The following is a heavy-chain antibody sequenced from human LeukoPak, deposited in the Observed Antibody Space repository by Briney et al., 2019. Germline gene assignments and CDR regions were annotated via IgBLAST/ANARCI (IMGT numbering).Heavy chain of an antibody. CDR1: GVIFNNFA. Sequence: GRPLRLSCAASGVIFNNFAFHWVRQAPGKGLEWVAAISYDGSNKYYADSVRGRLTISRDNSKNTLYLQMNSLRAEDTAVYYCARAGRADGDYHYFECWGQGTLVTVS. D-gene: IGHD4-17*01. CDR3: ARAGRADGDYHYFEC. V-gene: IGHV3-30-3*01. CDR2: ISYDGSNK. J-gene: IGHJ4*02.